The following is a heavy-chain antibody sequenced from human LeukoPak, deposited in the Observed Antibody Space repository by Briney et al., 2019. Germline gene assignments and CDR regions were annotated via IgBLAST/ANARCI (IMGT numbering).Heavy chain of an antibody. J-gene: IGHJ4*02. Sequence: PGGSLRLSCAASGFIFSNYAMHWVRQAAGKGLEWVAYIRYDGSRKYYADSVNGRFTISRDNSKNTLYLQVHSLRGEDTAVYYCATETPDSSGSILDYWGQGTLVTVSS. CDR1: GFIFSNYA. D-gene: IGHD3-22*01. V-gene: IGHV3-30*02. CDR2: IRYDGSRK. CDR3: ATETPDSSGSILDY.